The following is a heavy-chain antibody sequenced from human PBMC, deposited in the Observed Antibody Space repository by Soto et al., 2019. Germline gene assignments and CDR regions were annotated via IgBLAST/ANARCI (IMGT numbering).Heavy chain of an antibody. V-gene: IGHV4-34*01. Sequence: PSETLSLTCAVYGGSFSGYYWTWIRQPPGTGLEWIGEINHSGSTNYNPSLKSRVTISVDTSKNQFSLKLTSVTAADTAVYYCARGGFGSPGGFDPWGQGTLVTVSS. J-gene: IGHJ5*02. CDR3: ARGGFGSPGGFDP. CDR2: INHSGST. D-gene: IGHD3-10*01. CDR1: GGSFSGYY.